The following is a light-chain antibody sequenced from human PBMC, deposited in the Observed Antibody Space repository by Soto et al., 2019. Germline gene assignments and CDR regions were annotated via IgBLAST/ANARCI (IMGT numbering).Light chain of an antibody. CDR3: SSYTSRNTLA. J-gene: IGLJ2*01. CDR1: SSDVGGYNF. Sequence: QSALTQPASVSGSPGQSITISCTGTSSDVGGYNFVSWYQQHPGKAPKLMIDEVTDRPSGVSNRFSGSKSGSTASLTISGLQAEDEADYYCSSYTSRNTLAFGGGTKLTVL. V-gene: IGLV2-14*01. CDR2: EVT.